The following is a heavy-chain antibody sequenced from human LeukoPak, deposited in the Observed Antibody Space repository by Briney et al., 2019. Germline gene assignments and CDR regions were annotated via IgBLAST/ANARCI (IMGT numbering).Heavy chain of an antibody. CDR1: GYSITSGYH. Sequence: PSETLSLTCDVSGYSITSGYHWGWVRQPPGKGLEWIASMYHGGSPFYNPSLKSRVTISLDASKNQLSLKLTSVTAADTAIYFCQRDDYTNYKANCWGQGILVTVSS. V-gene: IGHV4-38-2*02. CDR3: QRDDYTNYKANC. CDR2: MYHGGSP. J-gene: IGHJ4*02. D-gene: IGHD4-11*01.